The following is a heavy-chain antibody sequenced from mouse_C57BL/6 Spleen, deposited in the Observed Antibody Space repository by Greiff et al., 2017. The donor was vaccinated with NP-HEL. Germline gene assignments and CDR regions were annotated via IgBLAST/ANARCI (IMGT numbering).Heavy chain of an antibody. CDR1: GFTFSDYG. V-gene: IGHV5-17*01. Sequence: EVKLQESGGGLVKPGGSLKLSCAASGFTFSDYGMHWVRQAPEKGLEWVAYISSGSSTIYYADTVKGRFTISRDNAKNTLFLQMTSLRSEDTAMYYCARLGYDVAMDYWGQGTSVTVSS. J-gene: IGHJ4*01. CDR3: ARLGYDVAMDY. CDR2: ISSGSSTI. D-gene: IGHD2-2*01.